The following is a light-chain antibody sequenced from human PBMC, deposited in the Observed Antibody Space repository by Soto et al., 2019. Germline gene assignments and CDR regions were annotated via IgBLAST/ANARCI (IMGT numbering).Light chain of an antibody. Sequence: EIVLTQSPATLSLSPGERATLSCRASQTVNTYLAWYQQKPGQAPRLLIYDASSRATGIPDRFSGSGSGTDFTLTISRLEPEDFAVYYCQQYGSSITFGQGTRLEIK. J-gene: IGKJ5*01. CDR2: DAS. CDR3: QQYGSSIT. V-gene: IGKV3-20*01. CDR1: QTVNTY.